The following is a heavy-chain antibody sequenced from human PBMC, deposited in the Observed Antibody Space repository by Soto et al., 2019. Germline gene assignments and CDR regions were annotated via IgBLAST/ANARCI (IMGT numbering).Heavy chain of an antibody. V-gene: IGHV1-2*02. CDR3: XXXXXXXXXXXDI. J-gene: IGHJ3*02. Sequence: QVQLVQSGAEVKKPGASVKXSCKASGFTFTDYYIHWXXXXXXXXXECLGWSSPNSGGTLYAQKFQGRVTMTRDTSISTXYMEXTRLRXDXTXVXXXXXXXXXXXXXXDIWXQGTMVTVSS. CDR1: GFTFTDYY. CDR2: SSPNSGGT.